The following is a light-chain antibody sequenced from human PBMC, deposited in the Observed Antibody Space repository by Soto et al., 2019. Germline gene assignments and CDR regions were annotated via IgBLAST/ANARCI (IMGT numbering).Light chain of an antibody. J-gene: IGKJ2*01. CDR1: QSVSSN. CDR2: GAS. Sequence: EIVMTQSPATLSVSPGERATLSCSASQSVSSNLAWYQQKPGQAPRLLIYGASTRATGIPARFSGSGSGTEFTLTISSLQSEDFAVYYCQHYNNWPRTFGQGTKLEIK. CDR3: QHYNNWPRT. V-gene: IGKV3-15*01.